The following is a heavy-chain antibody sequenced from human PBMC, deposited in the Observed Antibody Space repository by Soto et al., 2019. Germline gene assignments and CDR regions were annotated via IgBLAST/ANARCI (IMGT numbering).Heavy chain of an antibody. Sequence: VQLLYSGGGWVQPGGALKLPCYPSGFSCNHQALTWVRPAPGKGLEWVSGISGRGSTTHYADSGKGRFTISRDNSKDTLYLQMNSLRPEDTAVYYCAKDRLMLTMVVVGAFEFWGLGPMVTVSS. CDR3: AKDRLMLTMVVVGAFEF. J-gene: IGHJ3*01. D-gene: IGHD3-22*01. CDR2: ISGRGSTT. V-gene: IGHV3-23*01. CDR1: GFSCNHQA.